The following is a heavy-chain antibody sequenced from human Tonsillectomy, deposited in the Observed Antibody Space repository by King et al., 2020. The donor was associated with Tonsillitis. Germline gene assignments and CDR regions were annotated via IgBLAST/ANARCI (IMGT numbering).Heavy chain of an antibody. CDR3: ANSCSSTSFYQGPNYYYYGMDV. CDR1: GFTFSSYA. D-gene: IGHD2-2*01. CDR2: ISGSGGST. J-gene: IGHJ6*02. Sequence: VQLVESGGGLVQPGGSLRLSCAASGFTFSSYAMSWVRQAPGKGLEWVSGISGSGGSTYYADSVKGRFTISRDNSKNTLYLQMNSLRAEDTAVYYCANSCSSTSFYQGPNYYYYGMDVWGQGTTVTVSS. V-gene: IGHV3-23*04.